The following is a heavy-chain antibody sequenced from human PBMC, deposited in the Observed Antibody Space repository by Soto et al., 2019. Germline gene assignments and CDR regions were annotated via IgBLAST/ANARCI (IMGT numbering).Heavy chain of an antibody. J-gene: IGHJ5*02. V-gene: IGHV1-18*04. D-gene: IGHD1-1*01. CDR1: GYTFTSYY. CDR3: ARVRVNWNDMNWFDP. CDR2: INAYNGNT. Sequence: ASVKVSCKASGYTFTSYYMHWVRQAPGQGLEWMGWINAYNGNTNYAQKLQGRVTMTTDTSTSTAYMELRSLRSDDTAVYYCARVRVNWNDMNWFDPCGQGTLVTLSS.